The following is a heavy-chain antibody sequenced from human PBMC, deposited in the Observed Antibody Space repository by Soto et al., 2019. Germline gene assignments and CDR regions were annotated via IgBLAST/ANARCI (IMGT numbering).Heavy chain of an antibody. Sequence: GALRLSCAASGFTFSSYPMHWLRRTPGKGLEWLTVLSFDGKVKHYADSVEGRFTISRDISKNTLYLQMNSLRGEDTAVYYCARDPLRGSPDYFDYWGQGTPVTVSS. CDR2: LSFDGKVK. V-gene: IGHV3-30*04. CDR3: ARDPLRGSPDYFDY. CDR1: GFTFSSYP. J-gene: IGHJ4*02. D-gene: IGHD1-1*01.